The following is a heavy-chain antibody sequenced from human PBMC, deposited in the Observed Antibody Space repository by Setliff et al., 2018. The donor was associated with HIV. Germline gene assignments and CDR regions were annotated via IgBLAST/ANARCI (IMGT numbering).Heavy chain of an antibody. CDR3: AKDRGRGNWLDP. Sequence: SVKVSCKASGGTFSSYAISWVRQAPGQGLERMGGIIPIIGITNQAQKFQGRVTITADKSTNTAYMEPSSLRSEDTAVYYCAKDRGRGNWLDPWGQGTLVTVSS. J-gene: IGHJ5*02. D-gene: IGHD3-16*01. CDR1: GGTFSSYA. CDR2: IIPIIGIT. V-gene: IGHV1-69*10.